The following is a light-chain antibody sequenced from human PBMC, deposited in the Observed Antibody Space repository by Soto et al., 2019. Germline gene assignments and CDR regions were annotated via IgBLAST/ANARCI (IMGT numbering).Light chain of an antibody. CDR3: CSYASVTSVI. J-gene: IGLJ2*01. CDR1: GSDIGNYNI. V-gene: IGLV2-23*02. CDR2: GVT. Sequence: QSALTQPASVSGSPGQSITISCTGTGSDIGNYNIVSWYQEHPGKAPKLIIYGVTKRPSGVSRRFSGSNSGNTASLTISGLQAEDEDDYFCCSYASVTSVIFGGGTKLTVL.